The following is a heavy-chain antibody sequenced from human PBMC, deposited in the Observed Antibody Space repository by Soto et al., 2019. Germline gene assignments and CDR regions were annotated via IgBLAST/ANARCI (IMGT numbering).Heavy chain of an antibody. Sequence: HPGGSLRLSCVGSGFTFSNYGMHWVRQPPGKGLEWVALISDDGDKRDYADSVRGRLSISRDNSKDTLYLQMNSLGPDDTAVYFCAKARVRIVGANSFDYWGQGTPVTVSS. D-gene: IGHD1-26*01. CDR1: GFTFSNYG. V-gene: IGHV3-30*18. CDR2: ISDDGDKR. CDR3: AKARVRIVGANSFDY. J-gene: IGHJ4*02.